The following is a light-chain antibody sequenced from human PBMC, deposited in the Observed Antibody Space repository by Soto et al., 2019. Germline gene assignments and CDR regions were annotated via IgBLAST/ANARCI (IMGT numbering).Light chain of an antibody. Sequence: IVMTQSPLSLPVTPGEPASISCRSSQSLLHGTGNTYLDWYVQKPGQSPQLLIYFASNRASGVPDRFSGSVSGTNFTLKINRVHTEDVGVYYCIQALSAPLTFGGGPKVEIQ. CDR3: IQALSAPLT. CDR1: QSLLHGTGNTY. CDR2: FAS. V-gene: IGKV2-28*01. J-gene: IGKJ4*01.